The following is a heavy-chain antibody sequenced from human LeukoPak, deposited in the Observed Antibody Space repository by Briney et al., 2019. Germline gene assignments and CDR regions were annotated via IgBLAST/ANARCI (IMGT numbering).Heavy chain of an antibody. CDR3: ARDYWGGSHYYYMDV. CDR1: GGSISSSSYY. V-gene: IGHV4-61*01. J-gene: IGHJ6*03. Sequence: SETLSLTCTVSGGSISSSSYYWSWIRQPPGKGLEWIGYIYYSGSTNYNPSLKSRVTISVDTSKNQFSLKLSSVTAADTAVYYCARDYWGGSHYYYMDVWGKGTTVTISS. D-gene: IGHD3-16*01. CDR2: IYYSGST.